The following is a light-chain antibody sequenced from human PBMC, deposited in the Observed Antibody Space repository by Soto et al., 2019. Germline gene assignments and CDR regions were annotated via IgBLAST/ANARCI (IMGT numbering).Light chain of an antibody. V-gene: IGLV1-44*01. J-gene: IGLJ2*01. CDR2: SDN. CDR3: ATWDDSLDGPL. Sequence: QSVLTQPPSASGTPGQRVTISCSGSSSNIGRNTVNWYQHLPGTAPKLLIYSDNQRPSGVPDRFSGSKSGTSASLAISGLQSEDEADYYCATWDDSLDGPLFGGGTQLTVL. CDR1: SSNIGRNT.